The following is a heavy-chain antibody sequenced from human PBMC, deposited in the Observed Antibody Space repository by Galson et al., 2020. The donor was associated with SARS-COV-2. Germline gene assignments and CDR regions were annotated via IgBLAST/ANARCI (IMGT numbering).Heavy chain of an antibody. CDR2: INPNSGGT. CDR1: GYTFTDFY. J-gene: IGHJ6*02. V-gene: IGHV1-2*04. CDR3: AGGRTGYGMDV. Sequence: ASVKVSCKASGYTFTDFYMHWVRPAPGQGLEWMGWINPNSGGTNYAQKFQGWVTVTTDTSVSTAYMELSRLTSDDTAVYYCAGGRTGYGMDVWGQGTTVTVSS.